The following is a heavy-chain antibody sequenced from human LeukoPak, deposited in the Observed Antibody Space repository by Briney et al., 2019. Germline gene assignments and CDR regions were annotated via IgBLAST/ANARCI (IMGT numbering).Heavy chain of an antibody. D-gene: IGHD5-24*01. CDR3: ANDLEMATIWDAFDI. V-gene: IGHV3-30*02. CDR2: IWYDGSNK. Sequence: GGSLRLSCAASGFTFSSYGMHWVRQAPGKGLEWVAVIWYDGSNKYYADSVKGRFTISRDNSKNTLYLQMNSLRAEDTAVYYCANDLEMATIWDAFDIWGQGTMVTVSS. J-gene: IGHJ3*02. CDR1: GFTFSSYG.